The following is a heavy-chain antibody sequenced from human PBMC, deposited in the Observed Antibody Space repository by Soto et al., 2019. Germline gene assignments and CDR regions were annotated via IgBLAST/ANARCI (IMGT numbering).Heavy chain of an antibody. CDR2: ISKDGNNK. J-gene: IGHJ6*02. CDR1: GFTFSSYG. D-gene: IGHD5-12*01. V-gene: IGHV3-30*03. Sequence: QVQVVESGGGVVQPGRTLRLSCVASGFTFSSYGIHWVRQAPGKGLEWVAVISKDGNNKYYADSVKGRFTISRDNSKNTLFLQMNSLRAEDTAVYYCERGIDGYNYWDHYYYGMDVWGQGTTVTVSS. CDR3: ERGIDGYNYWDHYYYGMDV.